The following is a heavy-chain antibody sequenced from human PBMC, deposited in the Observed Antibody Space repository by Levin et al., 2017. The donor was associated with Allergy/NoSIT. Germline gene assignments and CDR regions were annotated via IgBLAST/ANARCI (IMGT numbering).Heavy chain of an antibody. CDR2: LSGNGGGT. V-gene: IGHV3-23*01. J-gene: IGHJ4*02. Sequence: GGSLRLSCAASGFSFSNYAMSWVRQAPGKGLQWVAGLSGNGGGTYYADSVKGRFTISRDNSNNTLYLQMNSLRTEDTAIYYCAKDLRFAVITDFDYWGQGTLVFVSS. CDR3: AKDLRFAVITDFDY. CDR1: GFSFSNYA. D-gene: IGHD6-19*01.